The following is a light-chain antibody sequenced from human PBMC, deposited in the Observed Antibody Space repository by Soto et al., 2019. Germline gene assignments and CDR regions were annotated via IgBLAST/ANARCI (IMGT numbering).Light chain of an antibody. V-gene: IGKV3-20*01. Sequence: EIVLTQSPGTLSLSPGERATLSCRASKSVSSSYLAWYQQKPGQAPRLLIYGASSRGTGIPDRFSGSGSGTDFTLTISRLEPEDFAVYYCQQYGSSPSTFGQGTKLEIK. CDR3: QQYGSSPST. CDR1: KSVSSSY. J-gene: IGKJ2*02. CDR2: GAS.